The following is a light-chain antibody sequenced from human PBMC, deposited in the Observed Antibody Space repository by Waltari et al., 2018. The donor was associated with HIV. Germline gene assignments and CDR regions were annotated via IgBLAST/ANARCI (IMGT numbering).Light chain of an antibody. Sequence: QSALTQPPSASGSPGQSVTISCTGTSSDVGGYNYVSWYQQHPGKAPKLMIYEVSKRPSGVPDRFAGWKSGNTASLTVSGLQAEDEADYYCSSYAGSNNFGVFGGGTKLTVL. CDR2: EVS. CDR1: SSDVGGYNY. J-gene: IGLJ2*01. CDR3: SSYAGSNNFGV. V-gene: IGLV2-8*01.